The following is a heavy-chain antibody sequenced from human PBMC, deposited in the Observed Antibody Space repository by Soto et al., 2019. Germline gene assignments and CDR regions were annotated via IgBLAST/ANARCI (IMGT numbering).Heavy chain of an antibody. CDR2: IYPGDSDT. V-gene: IGHV5-51*01. Sequence: GESLKISCKGSGDTFTSYWIAWVRQMPGKGLEWMGIIYPGDSDTRYSPSSQGQVTISADKSISTAYLQWSSLKASDTAMYYCAKHKMVRGVIITATWFDPWGQGTLVTVSS. J-gene: IGHJ5*02. CDR1: GDTFTSYW. D-gene: IGHD3-10*01. CDR3: AKHKMVRGVIITATWFDP.